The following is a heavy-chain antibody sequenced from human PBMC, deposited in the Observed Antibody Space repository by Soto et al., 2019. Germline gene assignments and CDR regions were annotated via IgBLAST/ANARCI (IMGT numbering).Heavy chain of an antibody. V-gene: IGHV4-31*11. Sequence: QVQLQESGPGMVKPSQTLSLTCAVSGGSIGSGGYYWSWIRQHPGKGLEWIGYIYDSGSTSYNPSLKSRLTISLDTSKNQFSLKLSSVTAADTAVYYCARSTRALTGFSNWFDPWGQGTLVTVSS. CDR1: GGSIGSGGYY. D-gene: IGHD7-27*01. CDR3: ARSTRALTGFSNWFDP. J-gene: IGHJ5*02. CDR2: IYDSGST.